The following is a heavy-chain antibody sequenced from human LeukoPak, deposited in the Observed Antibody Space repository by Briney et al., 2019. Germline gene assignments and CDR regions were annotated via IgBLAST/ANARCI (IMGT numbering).Heavy chain of an antibody. J-gene: IGHJ3*02. CDR3: AREGYSSGHCPAFDI. CDR1: GFSVTNNY. V-gene: IGHV3-53*01. Sequence: GGSLRLSCAVSGFSVTNNYMSWVRQAPGKGLEWVSGISFITNAVHYADSVKGRFTISGDDSKNTLYLEVNGLMIDDTAVYYCAREGYSSGHCPAFDIWGQGTLVTVSS. D-gene: IGHD2-15*01. CDR2: ISFITNAV.